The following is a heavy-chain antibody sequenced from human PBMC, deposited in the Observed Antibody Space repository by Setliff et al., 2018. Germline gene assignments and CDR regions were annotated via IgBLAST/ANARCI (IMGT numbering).Heavy chain of an antibody. D-gene: IGHD5-18*01. CDR1: GYTFTSYA. CDR3: AREGVDTRSSTDYRYYMDV. J-gene: IGHJ6*03. CDR2: INTNTGNP. Sequence: ASVKVSCKASGYTFTSYAVNWVRQAPGQGLEWMGWINTNTGNPRYAQGFTGRFVFSLDTSVSTAYLQISSLRIEDTAVYYCAREGVDTRSSTDYRYYMDVWGKGTTVTVSS. V-gene: IGHV7-4-1*02.